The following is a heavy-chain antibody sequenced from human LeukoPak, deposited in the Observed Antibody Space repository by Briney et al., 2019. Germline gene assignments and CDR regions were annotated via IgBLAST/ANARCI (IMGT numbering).Heavy chain of an antibody. D-gene: IGHD6-25*01. CDR3: ARSSGTGTFSY. Sequence: PSETLSLPCTVSGDSISRSTYYWAWIRQPPGQGLEWIGSVYYGRSPYFNPSLESRATISVDTSKNHFSLKMSSVTAADTAVYYCARSSGTGTFSYWGQGTLVTVSS. J-gene: IGHJ4*02. CDR2: VYYGRSP. CDR1: GDSISRSTYY. V-gene: IGHV4-39*02.